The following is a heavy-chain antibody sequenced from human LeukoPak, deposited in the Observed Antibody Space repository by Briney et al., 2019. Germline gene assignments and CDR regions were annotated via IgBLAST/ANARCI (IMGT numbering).Heavy chain of an antibody. V-gene: IGHV1-2*02. J-gene: IGHJ4*02. D-gene: IGHD5-18*01. CDR2: INPNTGDT. CDR1: GYTFTGYY. CDR3: ARVKQLDY. Sequence: ASVKVSCKASGYTFTGYYIHWVRQAPGQGLEWMGCINPNTGDTNYAQKCQGRVTMTRDTSISTAYMELSRLTSDDTAVYYCARVKQLDYSGQGTLVTVSS.